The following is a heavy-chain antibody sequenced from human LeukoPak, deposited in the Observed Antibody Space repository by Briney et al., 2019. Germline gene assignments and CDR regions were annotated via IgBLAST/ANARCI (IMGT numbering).Heavy chain of an antibody. CDR3: AGDEGWTFDI. D-gene: IGHD5-24*01. J-gene: IGHJ3*02. CDR2: IQKDGSDK. CDR1: GFTSSTHG. Sequence: PGGSLSPSCAASGFTSSTHGMSGSARAPGKGRGWVALIQKDGSDKYYVDSVKGRFTISRDNAKNSLYLQMNGLRADDTAVYYCAGDEGWTFDIWGQGTKVTVSS. V-gene: IGHV3-7*01.